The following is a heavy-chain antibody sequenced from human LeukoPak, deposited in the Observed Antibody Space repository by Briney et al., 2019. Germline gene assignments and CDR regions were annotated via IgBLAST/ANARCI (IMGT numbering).Heavy chain of an antibody. Sequence: SVKVSCKASGGTFSSYAISWVRQAPGQGLEWMGGIIPIFGTANYAQKFQGRVTITADKSTSTAYMELSSLRSEDTAVYYCAREGDGYKNPYFEYWGQGTQVTVSS. D-gene: IGHD5-24*01. CDR1: GGTFSSYA. CDR3: AREGDGYKNPYFEY. V-gene: IGHV1-69*06. J-gene: IGHJ4*02. CDR2: IIPIFGTA.